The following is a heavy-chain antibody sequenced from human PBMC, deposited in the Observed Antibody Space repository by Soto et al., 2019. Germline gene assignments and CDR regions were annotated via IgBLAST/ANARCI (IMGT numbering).Heavy chain of an antibody. CDR1: GFTFSSYA. CDR3: AREGRDGSSYYFDY. Sequence: EVQLVESGGGLVQPGGSLRLSCAASGFTFSSYAMHWVRQAPGKGLEYVSAISSNGGSTYYGNSVKGRFTISRDNSKNTLYLQRGSLRTEDMAVYYCAREGRDGSSYYFDYWGQGTLVTVSS. V-gene: IGHV3-64*01. D-gene: IGHD2-15*01. J-gene: IGHJ4*02. CDR2: ISSNGGST.